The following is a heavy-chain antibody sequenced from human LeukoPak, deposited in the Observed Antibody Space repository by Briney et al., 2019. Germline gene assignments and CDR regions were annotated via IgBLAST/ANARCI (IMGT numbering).Heavy chain of an antibody. CDR3: ARGGNWGLSY. J-gene: IGHJ4*02. Sequence: ETLSLTCAVYGGSFSGYYWSWVRQAPGKGLEWVSSISSSSSYIYYADSVKGRFTISRENAKNSLYLQMNSLRAGDTAVYYCARGGNWGLSYWGQGTLVTVSS. D-gene: IGHD7-27*01. V-gene: IGHV3-21*01. CDR2: ISSSSSYI. CDR1: GGSFSGYY.